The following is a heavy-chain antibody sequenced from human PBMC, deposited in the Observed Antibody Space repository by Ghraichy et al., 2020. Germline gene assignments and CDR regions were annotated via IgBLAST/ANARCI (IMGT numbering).Heavy chain of an antibody. CDR3: SRDVDYYGSGSYYTDY. CDR2: IYSGGST. V-gene: IGHV3-53*01. Sequence: GGSLRLSCAASGFTVSSNYMSWVRQAPGKGLEWVSVIYSGGSTYYADSVKGRFTISRDNSKNTLYLQMNSLRAEDTAVYYCSRDVDYYGSGSYYTDYWGHGTRGAFAS. J-gene: IGHJ4*01. D-gene: IGHD3-10*01. CDR1: GFTVSSNY.